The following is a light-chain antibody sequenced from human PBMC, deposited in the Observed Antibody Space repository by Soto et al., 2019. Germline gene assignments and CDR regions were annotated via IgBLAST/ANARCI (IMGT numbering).Light chain of an antibody. Sequence: QSALTQPRSVSGPPGQSVSISCSGTSSDVGTYNYVSWYQQHPGKAPKLMIYDVSKRPSGVPDRFSGPKSGNTASLTISGLQAEDEADYYCCSYAGGYTHAVFGGGTQLTVL. CDR3: CSYAGGYTHAV. V-gene: IGLV2-11*01. J-gene: IGLJ2*01. CDR1: SSDVGTYNY. CDR2: DVS.